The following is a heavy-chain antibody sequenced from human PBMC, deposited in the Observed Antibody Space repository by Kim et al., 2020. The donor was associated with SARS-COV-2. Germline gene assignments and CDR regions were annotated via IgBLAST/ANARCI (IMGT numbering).Heavy chain of an antibody. CDR2: ISHRGTT. V-gene: IGHV4-30-4*01. J-gene: IGHJ4*02. CDR1: SDSIMNFNSH. D-gene: IGHD1-1*01. CDR3: SRGRVSHWRGFDD. Sequence: SETLSLTCSVSSDSIMNFNSHYTWIRQAPGRGLEWLGEISHRGTTNSNPSLQGRASISVDTSKRQFSLTLNSVTAADTAFYYCSRGRVSHWRGFDDWGQGILVIVSS.